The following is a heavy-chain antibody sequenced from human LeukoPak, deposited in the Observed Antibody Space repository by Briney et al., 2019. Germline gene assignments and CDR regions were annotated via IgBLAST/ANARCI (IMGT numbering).Heavy chain of an antibody. D-gene: IGHD2-2*01. CDR2: MNPNSGNT. Sequence: ASVKVSCKASGYTFTSYDINWVRQATGQGLEWMGWMNPNSGNTGYAQKFQGRVTMTRNTSISTAYMELSSLRSEDTAVYYCARGIPYCSSTSCPDYYYGMDVWGQGTTVTVSS. CDR3: ARGIPYCSSTSCPDYYYGMDV. CDR1: GYTFTSYD. J-gene: IGHJ6*02. V-gene: IGHV1-8*01.